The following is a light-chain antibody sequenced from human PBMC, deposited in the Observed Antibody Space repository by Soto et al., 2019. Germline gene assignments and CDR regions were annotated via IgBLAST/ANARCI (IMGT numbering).Light chain of an antibody. CDR1: QSVSSCY. Sequence: EIVLTQSPDTLSLSPGERATLSCRASQSVSSCYLACYQQKPGQAPRLLIYGASSRATGIPDRFRGRGSVTDFALTISRLEPESFAVYYCQQHGSSPRAYTFGQRTKPEIK. CDR3: QQHGSSPRAYT. V-gene: IGKV3-20*01. CDR2: GAS. J-gene: IGKJ2*01.